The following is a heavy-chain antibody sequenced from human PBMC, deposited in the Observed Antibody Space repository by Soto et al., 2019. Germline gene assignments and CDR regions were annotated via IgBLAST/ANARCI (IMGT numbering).Heavy chain of an antibody. CDR2: ISGYNGDT. CDR3: AKNGQPPYYFYGLDV. V-gene: IGHV1-18*01. Sequence: QGHLVQSGAEVKKPGASVKVSCKASGYTFTRYGISWVRQSPGQGLEWLGWISGYNGDTNYAQNLQDRVTMTFDTSTNTAYMELRSLTSDDTAVYYCAKNGQPPYYFYGLDVWGQGTTVTVSS. CDR1: GYTFTRYG. D-gene: IGHD2-8*01. J-gene: IGHJ6*02.